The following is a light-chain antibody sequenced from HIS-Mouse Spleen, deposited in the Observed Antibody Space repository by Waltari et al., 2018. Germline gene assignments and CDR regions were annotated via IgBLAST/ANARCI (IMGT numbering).Light chain of an antibody. Sequence: QSALTQPASVSGSPGQSITISCTGTSSEVGSSNLVSWYQQHPGKAPKLMIYEGSTRPSGVSNRFSGSKSGNTASLTISGLQAEDEADYYCCSYAGSSTWVFGGGTKLTVL. CDR2: EGS. CDR3: CSYAGSSTWV. J-gene: IGLJ3*02. CDR1: SSEVGSSNL. V-gene: IGLV2-23*01.